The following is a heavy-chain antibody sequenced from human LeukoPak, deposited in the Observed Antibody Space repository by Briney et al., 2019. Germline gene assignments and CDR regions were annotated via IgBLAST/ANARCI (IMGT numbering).Heavy chain of an antibody. CDR2: ISSSSSYI. D-gene: IGHD1-26*01. CDR3: ARDRDSGSYSGAFDI. J-gene: IGHJ3*02. CDR1: GFIFSSYT. V-gene: IGHV3-21*01. Sequence: GGSLRLSCTASGFIFSSYTMNWVRQAPGQGLEWVSYISSSSSYIYYADSVKGRFTISRDNAKNSLYLQMNSLRAEDTAVYYCARDRDSGSYSGAFDIWGQGTMVTVSS.